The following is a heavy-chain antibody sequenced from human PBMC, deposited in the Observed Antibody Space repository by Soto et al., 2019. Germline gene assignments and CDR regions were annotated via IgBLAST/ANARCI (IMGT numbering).Heavy chain of an antibody. CDR2: INHTGST. J-gene: IGHJ4*02. CDR1: GGSISSYY. CDR3: ARGREIFGAVTPFEY. D-gene: IGHD3-3*01. V-gene: IGHV4-59*12. Sequence: PSETLSLTCTVSGGSISSYYWSWIRQPAGKGLEWIGEINHTGSTKYNPSLKSRVTISLDTSKNQFSLSLRSVTAADTAVYYCARGREIFGAVTPFEYWGQGTQVTVSS.